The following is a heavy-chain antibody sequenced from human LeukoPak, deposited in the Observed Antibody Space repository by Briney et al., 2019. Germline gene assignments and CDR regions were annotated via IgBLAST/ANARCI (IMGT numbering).Heavy chain of an antibody. V-gene: IGHV4-61*01. D-gene: IGHD5-24*01. J-gene: IGHJ4*02. Sequence: SETLSLTCTVSGGSVSSGSYYWSWIRQPPGKGLEWIGYIYYRGSTMYNPSLKSRVTISVDTSKNQFSLKLTSVTAADTAVYYCARGIIDYWGQGALVTVSS. CDR3: ARGIIDY. CDR2: IYYRGST. CDR1: GGSVSSGSYY.